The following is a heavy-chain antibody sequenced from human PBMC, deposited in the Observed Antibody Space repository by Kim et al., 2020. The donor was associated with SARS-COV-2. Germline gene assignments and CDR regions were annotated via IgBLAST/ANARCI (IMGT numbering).Heavy chain of an antibody. D-gene: IGHD6-6*01. CDR1: GGSISSYY. J-gene: IGHJ5*02. CDR3: ARLGPYSSSSGWFDP. Sequence: SETLSLTCTVSGGSISSYYWSWIRQPPGKGLEWIGYIYYSRSTNYNPSLKSRVTISVDTSKNQFSLKLSSVTAADTAVYYCARLGPYSSSSGWFDPWGQGTLVTVSS. V-gene: IGHV4-59*01. CDR2: IYYSRST.